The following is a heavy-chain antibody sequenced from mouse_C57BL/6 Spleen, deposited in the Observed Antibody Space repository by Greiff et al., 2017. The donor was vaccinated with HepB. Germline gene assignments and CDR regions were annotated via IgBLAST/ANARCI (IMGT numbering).Heavy chain of an antibody. CDR1: GFNIKDYY. V-gene: IGHV14-1*01. Sequence: EVKLMESGAELVRPGASVKLSCTASGFNIKDYYMHWVKQRPEQGLEWIGRIDPEDGDTEYAPKFQGKATMTADTSSNTAYLQLSSLTSEDTAVYYCTPYYYGSLFAYWGQGTLVTVSA. D-gene: IGHD1-1*01. CDR2: IDPEDGDT. CDR3: TPYYYGSLFAY. J-gene: IGHJ3*01.